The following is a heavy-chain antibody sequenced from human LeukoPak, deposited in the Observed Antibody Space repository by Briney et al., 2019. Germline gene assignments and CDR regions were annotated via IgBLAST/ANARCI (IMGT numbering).Heavy chain of an antibody. CDR3: ARGIVDHYGSGSYKFDY. J-gene: IGHJ4*02. D-gene: IGHD3-10*01. V-gene: IGHV3-21*01. CDR2: ISSSSSYI. CDR1: GFTFSSYS. Sequence: GGSLRLSCAASGFTFSSYSMNWVRQAPGKGLEWVSSISSSSSYIYYADSVKGRFTISRDNAKNSLYLQMNSLRAEDTAVYYCARGIVDHYGSGSYKFDYWGQGTLVTVSS.